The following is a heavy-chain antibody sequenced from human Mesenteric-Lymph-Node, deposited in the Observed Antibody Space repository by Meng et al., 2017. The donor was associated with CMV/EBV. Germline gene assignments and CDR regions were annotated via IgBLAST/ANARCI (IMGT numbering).Heavy chain of an antibody. CDR1: GGSISSGS. J-gene: IGHJ4*02. V-gene: IGHV3-33*06. CDR3: AKGGVEMATMDY. CDR2: IWYDGSNK. D-gene: IGHD5-24*01. Sequence: GGSLRLSCSVSGGSISSGSYYWGWIRQSPGGGLEWMAVIWYDGSNKYYADSVKGRFTISRDNSKNTLYLQMNSLRAEDTAVYYCAKGGVEMATMDYWGQGTLVTVSS.